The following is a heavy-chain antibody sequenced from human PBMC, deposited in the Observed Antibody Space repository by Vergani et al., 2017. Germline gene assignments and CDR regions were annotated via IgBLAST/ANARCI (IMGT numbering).Heavy chain of an antibody. D-gene: IGHD3-16*01. CDR1: GGSITHHF. CDR2: IHHSGAT. Sequence: QVQLQASGPGLVKPSEPLYLTCTVFGGSITHHFWSWIRRPPGKGLEWIGYIHHSGATNSKASLRSRVSISIDTSKSSFSLRLSSVTTADTAMYYFSRETFHFDSENYDDVFDSWGQGTMFMVSS. V-gene: IGHV4-59*11. CDR3: SRETFHFDSENYDDVFDS. J-gene: IGHJ3*02.